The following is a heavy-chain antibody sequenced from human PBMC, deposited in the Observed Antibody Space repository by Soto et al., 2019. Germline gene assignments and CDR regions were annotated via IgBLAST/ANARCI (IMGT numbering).Heavy chain of an antibody. CDR3: ARDRLAYGSGTSYGMDV. V-gene: IGHV4-30-2*01. Sequence: SGTLSLTFAVYGASIPSGGYSWRWIRKPPGKGLEWIGYIYHSGSTYYNPSLKSRVTISVDRSKNQFSLKLSSVTAADTAVYYCARDRLAYGSGTSYGMDVWGQGTTVT. D-gene: IGHD3-10*01. J-gene: IGHJ6*02. CDR1: GASIPSGGYS. CDR2: IYHSGST.